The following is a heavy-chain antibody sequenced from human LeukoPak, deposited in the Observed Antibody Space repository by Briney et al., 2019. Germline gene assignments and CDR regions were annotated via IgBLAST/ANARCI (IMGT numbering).Heavy chain of an antibody. Sequence: ASVKVSCKASGYTFTSYAMHWVRQAPGQRLEWMGWINAGNGNTKYSQKFQGRVTITRDTSASTAYMELSSLRSEDTAVYYCARAPFGGLNWFDPWGQGTLVTVSS. D-gene: IGHD3-16*01. CDR2: INAGNGNT. CDR3: ARAPFGGLNWFDP. V-gene: IGHV1-3*01. CDR1: GYTFTSYA. J-gene: IGHJ5*02.